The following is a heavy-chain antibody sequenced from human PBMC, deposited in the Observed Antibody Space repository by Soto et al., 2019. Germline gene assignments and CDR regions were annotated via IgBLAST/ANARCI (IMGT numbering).Heavy chain of an antibody. CDR2: MNPNSGNT. D-gene: IGHD2-15*01. Sequence: VSVNLYCKAAGYGFSIYDINWVRQATGQGLEWMGWMNPNSGNTGYAQKFQGRVTMTTDTSTSTAYMELRSLRSDDTAVYYCAREAGGCPGYWGQGTLVTVSS. CDR1: GYGFSIYD. J-gene: IGHJ4*02. CDR3: AREAGGCPGY. V-gene: IGHV1-8*01.